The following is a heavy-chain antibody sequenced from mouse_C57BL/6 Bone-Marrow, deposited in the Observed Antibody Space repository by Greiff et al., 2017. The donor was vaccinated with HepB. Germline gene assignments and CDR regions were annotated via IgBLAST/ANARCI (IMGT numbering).Heavy chain of an antibody. CDR2: SRNKANDYTT. Sequence: EVMLVESGGGLVQSGRSLRLSCATSGFTFSDFYMEWVRQAPGKGLEWIAASRNKANDYTTEYSAPVKGRFIVSRDTSQSILYLQMNALRAEDTASYYCARGLCYGSSYGYFDVWGTGTTVTGAS. V-gene: IGHV7-1*01. CDR3: ARGLCYGSSYGYFDV. CDR1: GFTFSDFY. D-gene: IGHD1-1*01. J-gene: IGHJ1*03.